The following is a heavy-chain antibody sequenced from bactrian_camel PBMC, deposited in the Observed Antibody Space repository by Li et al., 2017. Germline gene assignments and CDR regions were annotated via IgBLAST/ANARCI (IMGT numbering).Heavy chain of an antibody. D-gene: IGHD1*01. CDR3: AATRRNCGDWLLATDGADFNS. J-gene: IGHJ6*01. CDR2: LAPSRGKP. Sequence: QVQLVESGGGSAEAGGSLKLSCAASEDAYRTLCFGWFRQVPGKEREGVALLAPSRGKPYWSDSVEGRFTIWQDDATTSVILYMDGLLPEDTGMYYCAATRRNCGDWLLATDGADFNSWGQGTQVTV. V-gene: IGHV3-3*01. CDR1: EDAYRTLC.